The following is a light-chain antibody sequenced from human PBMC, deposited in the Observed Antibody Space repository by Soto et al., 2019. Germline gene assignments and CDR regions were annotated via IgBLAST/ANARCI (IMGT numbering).Light chain of an antibody. J-gene: IGLJ2*01. CDR1: SSDVGGYNS. V-gene: IGLV2-14*03. CDR3: SSYTSGSSPL. CDR2: DVS. Sequence: QSALTQPASVCGSPGQSITISCTGTSSDVGGYNSVSWYQQRPGEAPKVMIFDVSNRPSGVSNRFSGSKSGNTASLNISGLQAEDEADYYCSSYTSGSSPLFGGGTKVTVL.